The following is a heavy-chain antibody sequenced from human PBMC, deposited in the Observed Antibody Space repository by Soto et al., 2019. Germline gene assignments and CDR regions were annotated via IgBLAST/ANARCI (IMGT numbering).Heavy chain of an antibody. CDR3: VRQGFGALHGLVDV. Sequence: SETLSLTCTVSGDSVGRYKWSWIRQTPGKGLEWIGYIDNNGGTSYNPSLRSRVTMSVDTSTKQFSLRLNSVTAADTAVYYGVRQGFGALHGLVDVWGQGTTVT. CDR2: IDNNGGT. V-gene: IGHV4-59*08. CDR1: GDSVGRYK. D-gene: IGHD3-10*01. J-gene: IGHJ6*02.